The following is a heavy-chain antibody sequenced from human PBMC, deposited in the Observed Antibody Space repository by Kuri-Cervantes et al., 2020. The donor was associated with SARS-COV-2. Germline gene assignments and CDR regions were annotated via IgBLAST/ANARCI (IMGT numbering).Heavy chain of an antibody. CDR2: IDPSDSYT. J-gene: IGHJ4*02. V-gene: IGHV5-10-1*01. D-gene: IGHD3-22*01. Sequence: GGSLRLSCKGSGYSFTSYWISWVRQMPGKGLEWMGRIDPSDSYTNYSPSFQGHVTISADKSISTAYLQWSSLKASDTAMYYCARHGFYYDSSGRSDYWGQGTLVTFSS. CDR3: ARHGFYYDSSGRSDY. CDR1: GYSFTSYW.